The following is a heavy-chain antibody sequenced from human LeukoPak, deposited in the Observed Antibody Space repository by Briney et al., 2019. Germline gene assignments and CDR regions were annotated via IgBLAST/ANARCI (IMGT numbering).Heavy chain of an antibody. D-gene: IGHD5-12*01. CDR2: IYYRGNT. CDR3: ASERGYHAN. Sequence: PSETLSLTCTVSGGSISSYYWGWIRQPPGNGLEWIGTIYYRGNTYYNPSLEGRVTMSVDTSKNQFSLNVISMTAADTAMYYCASERGYHANWGQGTLVTVSS. J-gene: IGHJ4*02. V-gene: IGHV4-39*07. CDR1: GGSISSYY.